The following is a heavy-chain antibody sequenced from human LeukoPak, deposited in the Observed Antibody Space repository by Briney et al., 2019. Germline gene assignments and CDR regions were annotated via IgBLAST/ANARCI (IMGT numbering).Heavy chain of an antibody. J-gene: IGHJ2*01. V-gene: IGHV4-39*01. D-gene: IGHD2-2*03. CDR2: IYYSGST. CDR1: GGSISSGGYY. CDR3: ARVDIVVVPSSKFDL. Sequence: KSSQTLSLTCTVSGGSISSGGYYWSWIRQPPGKGLEWIGSIYYSGSTYYNPSLKGRVTISVDTSKNQFSLKLSSVTAADTAVYYCARVDIVVVPSSKFDLWGRGTLVIVSS.